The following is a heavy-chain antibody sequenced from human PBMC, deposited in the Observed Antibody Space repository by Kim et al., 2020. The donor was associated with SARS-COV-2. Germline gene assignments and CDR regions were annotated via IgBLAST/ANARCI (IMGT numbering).Heavy chain of an antibody. V-gene: IGHV4-61*01. CDR3: ARAAPLLGYCSGGSCYPVPSLYYYYGMDV. CDR2: IYYSGST. CDR1: GGSVSSGSYY. Sequence: SETLSLTCTVSGGSVSSGSYYWSWIRQPPGKGLEWIGYIYYSGSTNYNPSLKSRVTISVDTSKNQFSLKLSSVTAADTAVYYCARAAPLLGYCSGGSCYPVPSLYYYYGMDVWGQGTTVTVSS. D-gene: IGHD2-15*01. J-gene: IGHJ6*02.